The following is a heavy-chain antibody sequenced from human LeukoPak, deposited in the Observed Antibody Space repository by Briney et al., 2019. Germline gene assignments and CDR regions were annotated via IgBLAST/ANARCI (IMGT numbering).Heavy chain of an antibody. Sequence: GGSLRLSCAASGFTFSSYSMNWVRQAPGKGLEWVSYISSSSSTIYYADSVKGRSTISRDNAKNSLYLQMNSLRDEDTAVYYCARDTYYYGSGSYGYWGQGTLVTVSS. CDR3: ARDTYYYGSGSYGY. V-gene: IGHV3-48*02. J-gene: IGHJ4*02. D-gene: IGHD3-10*01. CDR1: GFTFSSYS. CDR2: ISSSSSTI.